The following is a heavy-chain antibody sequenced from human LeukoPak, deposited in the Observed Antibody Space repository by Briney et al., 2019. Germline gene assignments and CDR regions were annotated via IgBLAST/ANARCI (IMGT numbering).Heavy chain of an antibody. J-gene: IGHJ4*02. CDR3: APEDTAMVEHLDFDY. CDR1: GFTFRSYS. CDR2: ISTSRSYI. V-gene: IGHV3-21*01. D-gene: IGHD5-18*01. Sequence: GGSLRLSCAASGFTFRSYSMNWVRQAPGKGLEWVSSISTSRSYIYYADSVKGRFTISRDNAKNSLYLQMDSLRAEDTAVYYCAPEDTAMVEHLDFDYWGQGTLVTVSS.